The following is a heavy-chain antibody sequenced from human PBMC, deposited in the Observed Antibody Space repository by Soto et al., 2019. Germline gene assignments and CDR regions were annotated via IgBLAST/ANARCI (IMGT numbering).Heavy chain of an antibody. CDR2: ISHSGST. CDR1: GDSINISHW. D-gene: IGHD3-3*02. CDR3: AARHFWSGPWTDTGLDY. J-gene: IGHJ4*02. Sequence: AVSGDSINISHWWKWVRQPPGKGLEWIGQISHSGSTNYNPSLTSRVNKSVDKSKNHFSLKLTSVTAADTAVYYCAARHFWSGPWTDTGLDYWGQGTLVTVSS. V-gene: IGHV4-4*02.